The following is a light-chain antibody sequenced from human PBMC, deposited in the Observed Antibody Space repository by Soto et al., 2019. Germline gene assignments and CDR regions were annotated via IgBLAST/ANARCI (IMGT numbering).Light chain of an antibody. CDR3: QKYSSVIT. J-gene: IGKJ5*01. V-gene: IGKV1-27*01. CDR1: QGISNY. CDR2: AAS. Sequence: DIQMTQSPASLSASVGDRVTITCRASQGISNYLAWYQQKPGKVPKLLLYAASTLQSGVPSRFSGSGSGTDFTLTITSLQPEDVATYYCQKYSSVITFGQGTRLEIK.